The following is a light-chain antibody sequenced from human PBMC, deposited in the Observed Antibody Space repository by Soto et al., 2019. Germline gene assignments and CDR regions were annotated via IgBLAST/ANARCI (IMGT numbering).Light chain of an antibody. Sequence: DIQMTQSPSSLSASVGDRVTITCRASQNIINYLNWYQQKPGKVPKVLIYTASSLQSGVPSRFSGSGSGTDFTLTISSLQPEDFATYYCQQSYITPWTFGQGTNVEIK. CDR1: QNIINY. CDR2: TAS. CDR3: QQSYITPWT. V-gene: IGKV1-39*01. J-gene: IGKJ1*01.